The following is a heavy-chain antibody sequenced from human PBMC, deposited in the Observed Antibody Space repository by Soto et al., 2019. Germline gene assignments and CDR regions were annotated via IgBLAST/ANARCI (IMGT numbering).Heavy chain of an antibody. CDR1: GFTSSSYW. V-gene: IGHV3-74*01. Sequence: GGSLSLSCAASGFTSSSYWIHWVRQAPGKGLVWVSRISNDGSSTNYADSVKGRFTISRDNANSTVYLQMNSLRAEDTAVYYCARDTYYYDSSDHFSADAFDIWGQGTMVTVSS. D-gene: IGHD3-22*01. CDR2: ISNDGSST. CDR3: ARDTYYYDSSDHFSADAFDI. J-gene: IGHJ3*02.